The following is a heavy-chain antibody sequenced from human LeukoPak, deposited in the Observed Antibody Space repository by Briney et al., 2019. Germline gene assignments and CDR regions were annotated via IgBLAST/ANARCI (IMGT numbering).Heavy chain of an antibody. J-gene: IGHJ4*02. Sequence: TGGSLRLSCAASGLTFNNYAVGWVRQAPGRGLEWVSAFNNSGGRTYYADAVKGRFTISRDNSKNTLYLQMNSLRDDEAGVYYCAKRIGYDFGHFGYWGQGALVTVSS. CDR3: AKRIGYDFGHFGY. V-gene: IGHV3-23*01. CDR2: FNNSGGRT. CDR1: GLTFNNYA. D-gene: IGHD2-2*03.